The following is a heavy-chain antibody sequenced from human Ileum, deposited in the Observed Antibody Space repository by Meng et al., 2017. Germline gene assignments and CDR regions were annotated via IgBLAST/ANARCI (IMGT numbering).Heavy chain of an antibody. Sequence: QVQMQQSGSGLVKPSQPLSLTCAASGGSVSSNIAAWNWIRQSPLRGLEWLGRTYYRSKWYSEYAVSVKSRISITPDTSKNQFSLQMNSVTPEDTAVYYCSSGSGSLDYWGPGTLVTVSS. CDR3: SSGSGSLDY. CDR2: TYYRSKWYS. D-gene: IGHD3-3*01. CDR1: GGSVSSNIAA. V-gene: IGHV6-1*01. J-gene: IGHJ4*02.